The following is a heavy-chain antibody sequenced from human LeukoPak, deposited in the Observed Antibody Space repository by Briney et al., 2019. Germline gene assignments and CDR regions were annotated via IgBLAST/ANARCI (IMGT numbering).Heavy chain of an antibody. V-gene: IGHV1-8*01. CDR3: ARGLGSSRTMTTDY. CDR1: GYTFTSYD. CDR2: MNPNSGNT. Sequence: GASVKVSCKASGYTFTSYDINWVGQATGQRLEWMGWMNPNSGNTGYAQKFQGRVTMTRNTSISTAYMELSSLRSEDTAVYYCARGLGSSRTMTTDYWGQGTLVTVSS. D-gene: IGHD6-13*01. J-gene: IGHJ4*02.